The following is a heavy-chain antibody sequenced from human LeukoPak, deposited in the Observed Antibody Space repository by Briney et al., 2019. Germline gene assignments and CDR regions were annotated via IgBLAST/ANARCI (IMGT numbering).Heavy chain of an antibody. CDR3: ARDVDYANPRHDY. CDR2: ISSTSSTI. J-gene: IGHJ4*02. Sequence: GGSLRLSCAASGFTFNSYSMNWVRQAPGKGLEWVSYISSTSSTIYYTESVKGRFTISRDNAKNSLYLQMDSLRVEDTAVYYCARDVDYANPRHDYWGQGTLVTVSS. V-gene: IGHV3-48*01. CDR1: GFTFNSYS. D-gene: IGHD4/OR15-4a*01.